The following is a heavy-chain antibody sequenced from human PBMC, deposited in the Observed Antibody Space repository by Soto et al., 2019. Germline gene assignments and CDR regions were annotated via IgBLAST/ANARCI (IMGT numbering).Heavy chain of an antibody. V-gene: IGHV5-51*01. D-gene: IGHD3-10*01. CDR3: ARHSPITMVRGESSNYYYGMDV. CDR1: GYSFTSYW. CDR2: IYPGDSDT. Sequence: GESLKISCKGSGYSFTSYWIGWVRQMPGKGLEWMGIIYPGDSDTRYSPSFQGQVTISADKSISTAYLQWSSLKASDTAMYYCARHSPITMVRGESSNYYYGMDVWGQGTTVTVSS. J-gene: IGHJ6*02.